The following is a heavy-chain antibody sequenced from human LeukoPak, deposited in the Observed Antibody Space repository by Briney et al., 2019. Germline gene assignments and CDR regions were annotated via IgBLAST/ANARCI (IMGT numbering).Heavy chain of an antibody. Sequence: ASLKVSCKTSGYTFTSYYMHWVRQTPGQGLEWMGIINPGGGYTSYTQRFQGRVTMTRDTSTSTVSMELSSLRSEDTAVYYCARDTAMEYYFDYWGQGTLVTVSS. CDR2: INPGGGYT. CDR3: ARDTAMEYYFDY. J-gene: IGHJ4*02. D-gene: IGHD5-18*01. V-gene: IGHV1-46*01. CDR1: GYTFTSYY.